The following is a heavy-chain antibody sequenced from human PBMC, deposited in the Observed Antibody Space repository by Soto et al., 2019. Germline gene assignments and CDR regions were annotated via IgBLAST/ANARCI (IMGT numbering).Heavy chain of an antibody. V-gene: IGHV3-30*18. CDR3: AKDLGHGGRGAFDI. Sequence: QVQLVESGGGVVQPGRSLRLSCAASGFTFSSYGMHWVRQDQGKGLEWVAVISYDGSNKYYADSVKGRFTISRDNSKNTLYLQMNSLRAEDTAVYYCAKDLGHGGRGAFDIWGQGTMVTVSS. CDR1: GFTFSSYG. J-gene: IGHJ3*02. CDR2: ISYDGSNK. D-gene: IGHD7-27*01.